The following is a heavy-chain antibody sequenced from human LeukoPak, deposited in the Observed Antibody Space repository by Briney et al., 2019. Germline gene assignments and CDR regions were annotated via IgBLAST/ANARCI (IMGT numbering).Heavy chain of an antibody. Sequence: GSLRLSCKGSGYSFTSYWIGWVRQMPGKGLEWMGIIYPGDSDTRYSRSFQGQVTTSADKSISTAYRQWSSLKASDTAMYYCAILPNPNWFDPWGQGALVTVSS. CDR2: IYPGDSDT. D-gene: IGHD2-15*01. V-gene: IGHV5-51*01. J-gene: IGHJ5*02. CDR3: AILPNPNWFDP. CDR1: GYSFTSYW.